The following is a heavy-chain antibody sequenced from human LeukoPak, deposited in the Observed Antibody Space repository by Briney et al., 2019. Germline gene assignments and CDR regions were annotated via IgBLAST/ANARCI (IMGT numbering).Heavy chain of an antibody. V-gene: IGHV4-34*01. CDR3: ATLGYSYGTDY. D-gene: IGHD5-18*01. CDR2: ISPKGIT. CDR1: GGSFSGYY. Sequence: PSETLSLTCAVYGGSFSGYYWSWIRQPPGKGLEWIGVISPKGITYYNPSLRGRVSISPDTSKNQFSLRLSSMAATDTAMYYCATLGYSYGTDYWGQGTLVTVSS. J-gene: IGHJ4*02.